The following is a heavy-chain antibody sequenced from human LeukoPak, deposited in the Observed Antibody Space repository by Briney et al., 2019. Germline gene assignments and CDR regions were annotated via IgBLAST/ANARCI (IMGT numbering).Heavy chain of an antibody. CDR3: ARDHSSSWYTHYYYYYMDV. D-gene: IGHD6-13*01. CDR2: IYSGGST. V-gene: IGHV3-66*01. J-gene: IGHJ6*03. Sequence: PGGSLRLSCAASGFTVSSNYMSWVRQAPGKGLEWVSVIYSGGSTYYADSVKGRFTISRDNSKNTLYLQMNSLRAEDTAVYYCARDHSSSWYTHYYYYYMDVWGKGTTVTVSS. CDR1: GFTVSSNY.